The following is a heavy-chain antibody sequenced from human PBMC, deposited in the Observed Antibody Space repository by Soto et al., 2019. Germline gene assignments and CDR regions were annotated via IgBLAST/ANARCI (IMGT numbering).Heavy chain of an antibody. V-gene: IGHV1-18*01. Sequence: ASVKVSCKASGYTFTNYGISWVRQAPGQVLEWMGWISAYNGDTNYAQKLQGRVTMTTDTSTSTAYMELRSLRSDDTAVYYCASPGYCSGGSCYSSAFDIWGQGTMVTVSS. CDR3: ASPGYCSGGSCYSSAFDI. D-gene: IGHD2-15*01. CDR2: ISAYNGDT. CDR1: GYTFTNYG. J-gene: IGHJ3*02.